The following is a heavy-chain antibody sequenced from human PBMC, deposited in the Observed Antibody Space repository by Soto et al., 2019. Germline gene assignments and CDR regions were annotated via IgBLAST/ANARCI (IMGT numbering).Heavy chain of an antibody. CDR1: GFTFTTYA. CDR3: AGIQLRPYFDY. J-gene: IGHJ4*02. Sequence: PGGSLRLSCAASGFTFTTYAMTWVRQAPGKGLEWVSTISGSGDTTYYADSVKGRFTISRDNSKSTLYLQMNSLRVEDTAVYYCAGIQLRPYFDYWGQGTLVTVSS. CDR2: ISGSGDTT. D-gene: IGHD4-4*01. V-gene: IGHV3-23*01.